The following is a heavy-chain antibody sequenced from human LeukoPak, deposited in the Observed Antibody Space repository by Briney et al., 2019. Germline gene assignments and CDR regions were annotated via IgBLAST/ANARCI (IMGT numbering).Heavy chain of an antibody. CDR1: GGSISSYY. D-gene: IGHD3-9*01. V-gene: IGHV4-59*01. Sequence: KPSETLSLTCDVSGGSISSYYWSWIRQPPGKGLEWIGYMYYSGSTNYNPSLKSRVTISADTSKNQFSLKLTSVTAADTAVYYCAAREGLDWLLYWGQGTLVTVSS. CDR3: AAREGLDWLLY. J-gene: IGHJ4*02. CDR2: MYYSGST.